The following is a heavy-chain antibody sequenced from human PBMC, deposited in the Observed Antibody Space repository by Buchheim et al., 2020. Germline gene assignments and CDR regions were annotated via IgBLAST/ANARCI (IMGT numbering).Heavy chain of an antibody. V-gene: IGHV3-30*04. CDR1: GFTFSSYA. CDR3: ARDLVLRYFDWLGY. Sequence: QVQLVESGGGVVQPGRSLRLSCAASGFTFSSYAMHWVRQAPGQGLEWVAVISYDGSNKYYADSVKGRFTISRDNSKTTLYLQMNSLRAEDTAVYYCARDLVLRYFDWLGYWGQGTL. J-gene: IGHJ4*02. CDR2: ISYDGSNK. D-gene: IGHD3-9*01.